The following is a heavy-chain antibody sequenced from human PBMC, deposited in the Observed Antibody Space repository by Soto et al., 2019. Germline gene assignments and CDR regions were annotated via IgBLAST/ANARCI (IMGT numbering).Heavy chain of an antibody. D-gene: IGHD2-15*01. CDR1: GGSFSGYY. CDR2: INHSGST. Sequence: SETLSLTCAVYGGSFSGYYWSWIRQPPGKGLEWIGEINHSGSTNYNPSLKSRVTISVDTSKNQFSLKLSSVTAADTAVYYCARVGGIVVVVAATRPNQIYGMAVWGQGTTVTVSS. V-gene: IGHV4-34*01. J-gene: IGHJ6*02. CDR3: ARVGGIVVVVAATRPNQIYGMAV.